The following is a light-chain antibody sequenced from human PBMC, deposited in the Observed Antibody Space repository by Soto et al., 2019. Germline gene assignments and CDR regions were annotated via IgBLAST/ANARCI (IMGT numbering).Light chain of an antibody. CDR1: SSNIGSNY. CDR2: RNN. J-gene: IGLJ2*01. CDR3: AAWDDSLSVDVV. V-gene: IGLV1-47*01. Sequence: QSVLTQPPSASGTPGQRVTISCSGSSSNIGSNYVYWYQQLPGTAPKLLIYRNNQRPSGVPDRFSGSKSGTSASLAISGLRSEDEADYHCAAWDDSLSVDVVFGGGTQLTVL.